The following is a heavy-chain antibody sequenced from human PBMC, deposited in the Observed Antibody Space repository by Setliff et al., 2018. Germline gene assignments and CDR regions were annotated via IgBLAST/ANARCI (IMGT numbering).Heavy chain of an antibody. D-gene: IGHD5-12*01. V-gene: IGHV4-34*01. J-gene: IGHJ3*02. CDR3: ASGDGYNYAFDI. CDR1: GGSFSGYY. CDR2: INHSGST. Sequence: SETLSLTCAVYGGSFSGYYWSWIRQPPGKGLEWIGEINHSGSTNYNPSLKSRVTISVDTSKNQFSLKLSSVTAADTAVYYCASGDGYNYAFDIWGQGTMVTVSS.